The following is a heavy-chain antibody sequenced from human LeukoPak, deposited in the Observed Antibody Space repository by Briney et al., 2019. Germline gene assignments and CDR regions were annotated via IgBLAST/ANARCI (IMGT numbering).Heavy chain of an antibody. D-gene: IGHD1-26*01. V-gene: IGHV4-59*01. J-gene: IGHJ4*02. CDR3: ARVSGTYQGTFFDY. Sequence: SETLSLTCTVSDGSISSYYWSWIRQSPGKGLEWIGYIYYSGNTHYNPSLVSRVTISLATSKNQFSLKLSSVTAADTAVYYCARVSGTYQGTFFDYWGQGNLVTVSS. CDR2: IYYSGNT. CDR1: DGSISSYY.